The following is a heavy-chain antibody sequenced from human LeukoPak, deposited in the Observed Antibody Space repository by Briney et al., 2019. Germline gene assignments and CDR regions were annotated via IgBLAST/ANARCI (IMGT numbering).Heavy chain of an antibody. Sequence: GGSPRLYCEASGFTFSTYGVHWVRQAPGKGLEWVAVIWYDGSNKNYADSVKGRFTISRDNSKNTLYLQMNSLRAEDTAVYYCAKPCSSGCGWGQGTLVTVSS. D-gene: IGHD6-19*01. CDR2: IWYDGSNK. CDR3: AKPCSSGCG. J-gene: IGHJ4*02. V-gene: IGHV3-33*06. CDR1: GFTFSTYG.